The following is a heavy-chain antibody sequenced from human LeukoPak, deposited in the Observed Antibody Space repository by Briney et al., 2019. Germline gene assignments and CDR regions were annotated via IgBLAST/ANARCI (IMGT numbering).Heavy chain of an antibody. Sequence: EASVKVSCKASGGTFSSYAISWVRQAPGQGLEWMGGIIPIFGTANYAQKSQGRVTITADESTSTAYMELSSLRSEDTAVYYCARVGIVVVPAAMHHYYYGMDVWGQGTTVTVSS. J-gene: IGHJ6*02. CDR3: ARVGIVVVPAAMHHYYYGMDV. V-gene: IGHV1-69*13. CDR1: GGTFSSYA. CDR2: IIPIFGTA. D-gene: IGHD2-2*01.